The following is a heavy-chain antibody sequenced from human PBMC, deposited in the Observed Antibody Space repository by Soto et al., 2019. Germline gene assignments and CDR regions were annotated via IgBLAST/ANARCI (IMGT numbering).Heavy chain of an antibody. Sequence: QVQLVQSGAEVKKPGSSVKVSCKASGGTFSSYAISWVRQAPGQGLEWMGGIIPIFGTANYAQKFQGRVTITADKSTSTAYMELSSLRSEDTAVYYCAREATYYDSSGYYKTFDYRGQGTLVTVSS. CDR2: IIPIFGTA. V-gene: IGHV1-69*06. CDR3: AREATYYDSSGYYKTFDY. CDR1: GGTFSSYA. J-gene: IGHJ4*02. D-gene: IGHD3-22*01.